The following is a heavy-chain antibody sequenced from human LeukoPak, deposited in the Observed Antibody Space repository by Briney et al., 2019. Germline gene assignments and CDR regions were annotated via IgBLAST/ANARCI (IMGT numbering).Heavy chain of an antibody. CDR2: IRYGGDS. CDR3: ARHRDGGTYPLDY. V-gene: IGHV4-59*08. Sequence: PSETLSLTCTVSGGSISGYFWSWIRQSPGKGLEWIAYIRYGGDSNYNPSLRSRVTISIDMSKSQFSLNLSSVTAADTAVYYCARHRDGGTYPLDYWGQGTLVTVSS. CDR1: GGSISGYF. J-gene: IGHJ4*02. D-gene: IGHD1-26*01.